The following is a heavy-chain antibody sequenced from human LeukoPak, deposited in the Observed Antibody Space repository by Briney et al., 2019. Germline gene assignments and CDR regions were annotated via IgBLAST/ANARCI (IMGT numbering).Heavy chain of an antibody. Sequence: PGGPLRLSCAASGFTFSSYGMHWVRQAPGKGLEWVAFIRYDGSNKYYADSVKGRFSISRDNSKNTLYLQMNSLRAEDTAVYYCAKGARAYCGGDCYSSHYEPDYFDYWGQGTLVTVSS. CDR2: IRYDGSNK. CDR1: GFTFSSYG. D-gene: IGHD2-21*01. J-gene: IGHJ4*02. CDR3: AKGARAYCGGDCYSSHYEPDYFDY. V-gene: IGHV3-30*02.